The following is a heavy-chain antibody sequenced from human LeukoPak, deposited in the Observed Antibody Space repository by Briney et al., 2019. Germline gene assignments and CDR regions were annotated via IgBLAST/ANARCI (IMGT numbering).Heavy chain of an antibody. CDR1: GGSISSYY. CDR2: IYYSGST. V-gene: IGHV4-59*12. J-gene: IGHJ4*02. D-gene: IGHD7-27*01. CDR3: ARVWGFVNFDY. Sequence: SETLSLTCTVSGGSISSYYWSWIRQPPGKGLEWIGYIYYSGSTDYNPSLKSRVTMSVDTSKNQFSLKLSSVTAADAAMYYCARVWGFVNFDYWGQGTLVTVSS.